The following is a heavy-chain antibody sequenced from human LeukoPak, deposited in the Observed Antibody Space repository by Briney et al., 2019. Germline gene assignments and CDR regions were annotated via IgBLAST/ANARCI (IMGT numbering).Heavy chain of an antibody. CDR3: ARATVTLRYFDWSYDY. Sequence: ASVKVSCKASGYTFTGYYMHWVRQAPGQGLEWMGWINPNSGGTNYAQKFQGRVTMTRDTSISTAYMELSRLRSDDTAVYYCARATVTLRYFDWSYDYWGQGTLVTVSS. D-gene: IGHD3-9*01. CDR1: GYTFTGYY. V-gene: IGHV1-2*02. CDR2: INPNSGGT. J-gene: IGHJ4*02.